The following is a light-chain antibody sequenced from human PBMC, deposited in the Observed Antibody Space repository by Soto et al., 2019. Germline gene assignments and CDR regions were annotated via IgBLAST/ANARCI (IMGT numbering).Light chain of an antibody. CDR1: QSVGSN. J-gene: IGKJ2*01. CDR3: QQYNNWPYT. V-gene: IGKV3-15*01. Sequence: EIVLTHSPATLAVSPGERATLSCRASQSVGSNLAWYQQRPGQPPRLLIYDASTRATDIPARFSGGGSGTEFTLTTSSLQSEHFAVYYCQQYNNWPYTFGQGTKLQI. CDR2: DAS.